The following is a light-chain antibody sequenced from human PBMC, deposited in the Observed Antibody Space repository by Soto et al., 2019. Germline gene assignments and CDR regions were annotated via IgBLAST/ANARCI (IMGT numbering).Light chain of an antibody. CDR2: DAS. CDR3: QQSYSTPWT. V-gene: IGKV1-39*01. J-gene: IGKJ1*01. CDR1: QSISKD. Sequence: DIQMTQSPSSLSASVGDRVTLTCRASQSISKDLNWYQQKPGKAPILLISDASTLQSDVPSRFSGAVSGTDFTLTITNLQPEDFATYFCQQSYSTPWTFGRGTKVDI.